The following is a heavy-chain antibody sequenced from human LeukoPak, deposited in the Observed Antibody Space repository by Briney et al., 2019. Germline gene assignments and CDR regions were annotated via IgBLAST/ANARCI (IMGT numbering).Heavy chain of an antibody. J-gene: IGHJ6*02. Sequence: PGGSLRLSCAASGFTFSSYGMHWVRQAPGKGLEWVSSISSSSSYIYYADSVKGRFTISRDNAKNSLYLQMNSLRAEDTAVYYCARHDSSGYGGMDVWGQGTTVTVSS. CDR2: ISSSSSYI. D-gene: IGHD3-22*01. CDR1: GFTFSSYG. CDR3: ARHDSSGYGGMDV. V-gene: IGHV3-21*01.